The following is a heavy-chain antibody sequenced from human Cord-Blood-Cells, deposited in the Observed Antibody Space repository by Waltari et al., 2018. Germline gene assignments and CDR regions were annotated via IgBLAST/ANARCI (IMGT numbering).Heavy chain of an antibody. Sequence: QVTLRESGPALVKPTQTLTLTCTFSGFSLSTSGMCVSWIRQPPGKALEWLALIDWDDDKYYSTSLKTMLTISKHTSKIQVVLTMTNMDPVDTATYYCARGDTIFGVVSAFDIWGQGTMVTVSS. D-gene: IGHD3-3*01. CDR2: IDWDDDK. CDR3: ARGDTIFGVVSAFDI. CDR1: GFSLSTSGMC. J-gene: IGHJ3*02. V-gene: IGHV2-70*01.